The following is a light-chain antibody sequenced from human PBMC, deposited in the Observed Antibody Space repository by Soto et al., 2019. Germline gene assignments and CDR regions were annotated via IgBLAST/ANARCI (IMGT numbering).Light chain of an antibody. Sequence: QSVLTQPASVSGSPGQSITISCTGTSSVSWYQQHPGKAPKLMISEVNNRPSGVSNRFSGSKSGNTAYLTISGLQVEDEAEYFCFSFTTTSTHVFGTGTKVTVL. CDR1: SS. V-gene: IGLV2-14*01. CDR3: FSFTTTSTHV. CDR2: EVN. J-gene: IGLJ1*01.